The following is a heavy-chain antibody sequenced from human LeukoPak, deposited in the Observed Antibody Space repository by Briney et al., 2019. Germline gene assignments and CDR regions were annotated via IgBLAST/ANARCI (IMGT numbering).Heavy chain of an antibody. J-gene: IGHJ4*02. V-gene: IGHV3-23*01. CDR1: GLTFSSYA. CDR3: AGPKRSGSYYPFDY. CDR2: ISGSGGST. D-gene: IGHD1-26*01. Sequence: GGSLRLSCAASGLTFSSYAMSWVRQAPGKGLEWVSAISGSGGSTYYADSVKGRFTISRDNSKNTLYLQMNSLRAEDTAVDYCAGPKRSGSYYPFDYWGQGTLVTVSS.